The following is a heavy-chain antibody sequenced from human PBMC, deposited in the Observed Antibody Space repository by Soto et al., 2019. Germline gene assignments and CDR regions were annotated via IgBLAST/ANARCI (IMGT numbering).Heavy chain of an antibody. D-gene: IGHD3-22*01. CDR3: ARDLGYYDSSGRRSAFDI. J-gene: IGHJ3*02. CDR2: ISSSSSYI. V-gene: IGHV3-21*05. CDR1: GFTFSSYN. Sequence: VGSLRLSCSASGFTFSSYNMNWVRQAPGKGLEWVSYISSSSSYIYYADSVKGRFTISRDNAKNSLYLQMNSLRAEDTAVYYCARDLGYYDSSGRRSAFDIWGQGTMVTVSS.